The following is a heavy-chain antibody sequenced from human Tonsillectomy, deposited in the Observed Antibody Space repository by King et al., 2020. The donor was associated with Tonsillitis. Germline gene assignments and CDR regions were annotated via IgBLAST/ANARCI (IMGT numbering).Heavy chain of an antibody. J-gene: IGHJ5*02. CDR1: GFIFSSYG. D-gene: IGHD4-17*01. CDR3: AKDRTTAVFDP. V-gene: IGHV3-30*02. CDR2: IRYDGSNE. Sequence: VQLVESGGGVVQPGGSLRLSCAASGFIFSSYGMHWVRQAPGKGLEWVAFIRYDGSNEYYAESVKGRFTISRDNSKNTLWLQMNSLRAEDTALYYCAKDRTTAVFDPWGQGTLVTVS.